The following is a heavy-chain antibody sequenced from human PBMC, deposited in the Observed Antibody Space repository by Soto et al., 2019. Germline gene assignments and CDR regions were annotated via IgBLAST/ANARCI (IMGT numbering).Heavy chain of an antibody. Sequence: ESGGGLVQPGGSLRLSCAASGFTFSSYAMSWVRQAPGKGLEWVSAISGSGGSTYYADSVKGRFTISRDNSKNTLYLQMNSLRAEDTAVYYCAKDRSHYYDSSGYYYYYYGMDVWGQGTTVTVSS. CDR3: AKDRSHYYDSSGYYYYYYGMDV. J-gene: IGHJ6*02. CDR1: GFTFSSYA. D-gene: IGHD3-22*01. CDR2: ISGSGGST. V-gene: IGHV3-23*01.